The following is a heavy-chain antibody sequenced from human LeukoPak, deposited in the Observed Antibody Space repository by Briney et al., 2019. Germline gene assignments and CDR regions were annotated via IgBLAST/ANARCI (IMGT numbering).Heavy chain of an antibody. CDR1: GFTFSSYG. Sequence: GGSLRLSCAASGFTFSSYGMHWVRQAPGKGLEWVAVISYDGSNKFYADSMKGRFTISRDNSKNTLYLQMNSLRAEDTAVYYCAREYDSGSYYNFGYWGQGTLVTVSS. V-gene: IGHV3-30*03. J-gene: IGHJ4*02. CDR2: ISYDGSNK. D-gene: IGHD3-10*01. CDR3: AREYDSGSYYNFGY.